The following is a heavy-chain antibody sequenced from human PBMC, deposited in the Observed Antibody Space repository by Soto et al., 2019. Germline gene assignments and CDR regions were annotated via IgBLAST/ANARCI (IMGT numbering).Heavy chain of an antibody. J-gene: IGHJ5*02. V-gene: IGHV4-59*01. CDR2: IYYSGGT. CDR3: ARAPAGGPLGHWFDP. D-gene: IGHD7-27*01. Sequence: SETLSLTCTVSGGSISSYYWSWIRQPPGKGLEWIGYIYYSGGTNYNPSLKSRVTISVDTSKNQFSLKLSSVTAADTAVYYCARAPAGGPLGHWFDPWGQGTLVTVSS. CDR1: GGSISSYY.